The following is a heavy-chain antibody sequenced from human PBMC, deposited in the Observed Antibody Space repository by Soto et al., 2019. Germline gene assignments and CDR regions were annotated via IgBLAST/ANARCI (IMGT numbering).Heavy chain of an antibody. V-gene: IGHV3-23*01. Sequence: GGSLRLSCVASGFTFNKYALAWVRQAPGKGLDWVSAIGGSGASTSDADSVKGRFTITRDNSNNTLYLQMNSLRAEDTAVYYCAKTPGVITVHNSFDHWAQRTPVTVSS. CDR1: GFTFNKYA. CDR3: AKTPGVITVHNSFDH. CDR2: IGGSGAST. D-gene: IGHD7-27*01. J-gene: IGHJ4*02.